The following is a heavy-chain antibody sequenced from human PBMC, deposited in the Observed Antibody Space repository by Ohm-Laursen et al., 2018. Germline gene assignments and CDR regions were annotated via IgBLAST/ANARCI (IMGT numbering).Heavy chain of an antibody. CDR3: ARDGSDMGDY. CDR2: IYSGYTT. V-gene: IGHV3-53*01. J-gene: IGHJ4*02. CDR1: GFTVSTHN. D-gene: IGHD5-12*01. Sequence: GSLRLSCAASGFTVSTHNMIWVRQAPGKGLECVSLIYSGYTTYYADSVKGRFTISRDNAKNSLYLQMNSLRVEDTAVYYCARDGSDMGDYWGQGSLVTVSS.